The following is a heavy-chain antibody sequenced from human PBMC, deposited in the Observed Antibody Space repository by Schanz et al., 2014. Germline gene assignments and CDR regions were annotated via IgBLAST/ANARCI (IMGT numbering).Heavy chain of an antibody. CDR1: GFSFGNYG. CDR2: FDAHDGRA. V-gene: IGHV3-23*01. Sequence: EVQLLESGGGLVKPGGSLRLSCEASGFSFGNYGMSWVRQAPGKGLEWVSGFDAHDGRAYYADSAKGRFTISRDNSKSTLYVEMNSLRVEDTAVYYCAKTLCPGGTQTFGNWGRGTLVTVSS. CDR3: AKTLCPGGTQTFGN. J-gene: IGHJ4*02. D-gene: IGHD2-8*02.